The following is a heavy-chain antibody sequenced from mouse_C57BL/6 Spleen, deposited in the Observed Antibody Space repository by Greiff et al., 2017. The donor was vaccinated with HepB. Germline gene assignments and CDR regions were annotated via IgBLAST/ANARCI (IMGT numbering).Heavy chain of an antibody. CDR3: ARHIGNSGAWFAY. Sequence: EVMLVESGGGLVKPGGSLKLSCAASGFTFSSYTMSWVRQTPEKRLEWVATISGGGGNTYYPDSVKGRFTISRDNAKNTLYLQMSSLRSEDTALYYCARHIGNSGAWFAYWGQGTLVTVSA. V-gene: IGHV5-9*01. D-gene: IGHD2-14*01. CDR2: ISGGGGNT. CDR1: GFTFSSYT. J-gene: IGHJ3*01.